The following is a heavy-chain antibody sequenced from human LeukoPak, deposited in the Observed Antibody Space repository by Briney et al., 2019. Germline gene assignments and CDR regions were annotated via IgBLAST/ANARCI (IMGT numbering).Heavy chain of an antibody. J-gene: IGHJ4*02. V-gene: IGHV3-13*01. CDR2: VGTVGDT. D-gene: IGHD2-15*01. CDR3: ARATLGSLDH. Sequence: PGGSLRLSCAASGFIFSTYDMHWVRQAAGKGLEWVSSVGTVGDTYYSDSVKGRFSLSRDDAVNSFYLQMSNLRPEDTAVYYCARATLGSLDHWGQGALVTVSS. CDR1: GFIFSTYD.